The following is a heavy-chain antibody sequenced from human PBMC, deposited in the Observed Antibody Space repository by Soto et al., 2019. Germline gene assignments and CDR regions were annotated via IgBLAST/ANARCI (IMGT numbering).Heavy chain of an antibody. CDR2: INHSGST. V-gene: IGHV4-34*01. CDR3: AREANWFDP. Sequence: PSETLSLTFAVYGGSFSGYYWSWIRQPPGKGLEWIGEINHSGSTNYNPSLKSRVTISVDTSKNQFSLKLSSVTAADTAVYYCAREANWFDPWGQGTLVT. J-gene: IGHJ5*02. CDR1: GGSFSGYY.